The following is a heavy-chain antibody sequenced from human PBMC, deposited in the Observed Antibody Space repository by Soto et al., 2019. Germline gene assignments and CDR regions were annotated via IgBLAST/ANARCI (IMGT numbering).Heavy chain of an antibody. CDR1: GYTFTSYA. Sequence: GASVKVSCKASGYTFTSYAMHWVRQAPGQRLEWMGWINAGNGNTKYSQKLQGRVTITRDTSASTAYMELSSLRSEDTAVYYCARGSVSITMIVAYDAFDIWGQGTMVTVSS. J-gene: IGHJ3*02. D-gene: IGHD3-22*01. CDR3: ARGSVSITMIVAYDAFDI. CDR2: INAGNGNT. V-gene: IGHV1-3*01.